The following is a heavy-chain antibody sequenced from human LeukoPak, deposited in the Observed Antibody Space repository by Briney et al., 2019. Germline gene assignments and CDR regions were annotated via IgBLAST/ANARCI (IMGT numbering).Heavy chain of an antibody. CDR1: GFTFSSHA. CDR2: ISGSGGST. Sequence: GGSLRLSCAASGFTFSSHAMSWARQAPGKGLEWVSTISGSGGSTYYANSVKGRFTISRDNSKNTLYLQMNSLRADDSAVYYCAKDACVGDCNFHFDYWGQGTLVPVSS. J-gene: IGHJ4*02. CDR3: AKDACVGDCNFHFDY. V-gene: IGHV3-23*01. D-gene: IGHD2-21*02.